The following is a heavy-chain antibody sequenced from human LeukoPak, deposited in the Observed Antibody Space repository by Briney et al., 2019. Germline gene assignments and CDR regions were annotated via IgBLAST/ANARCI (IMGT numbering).Heavy chain of an antibody. CDR2: IWYDGSNK. CDR3: ASAPDMVRGVFSDAFDI. CDR1: GFTFSSYG. J-gene: IGHJ3*02. D-gene: IGHD3-10*01. Sequence: GGSLRLSCAASGFTFSSYGMHWVRQAPGKGLEWVAVIWYDGSNKYYADSVKGRFTISRDNSKNTLYLQMNSLRAEDTAVYYCASAPDMVRGVFSDAFDIWGQGTMVTVSS. V-gene: IGHV3-33*01.